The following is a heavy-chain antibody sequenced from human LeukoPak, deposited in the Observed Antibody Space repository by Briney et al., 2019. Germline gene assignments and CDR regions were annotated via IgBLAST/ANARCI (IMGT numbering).Heavy chain of an antibody. V-gene: IGHV1-2*02. D-gene: IGHD2-2*02. CDR2: INPNSGGT. Sequence: ASVKVSCKASGYTFTGYYMHWVRQAPGQGLEWMGWINPNSGGTNYAQKFQGRVTMTRDTSISTAYMEPSRLRSDDTAVYYCARGPAIVVVPAAIVGNSGWYFDLWGRGTLVTVSS. CDR3: ARGPAIVVVPAAIVGNSGWYFDL. J-gene: IGHJ2*01. CDR1: GYTFTGYY.